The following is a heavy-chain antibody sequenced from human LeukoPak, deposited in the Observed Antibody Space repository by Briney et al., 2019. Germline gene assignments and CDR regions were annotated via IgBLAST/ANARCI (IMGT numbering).Heavy chain of an antibody. CDR1: GYTFTGYY. D-gene: IGHD4-17*01. J-gene: IGHJ4*02. CDR2: INPNSGAT. CDR3: ARADYDDYYFDY. Sequence: ASVKVSSTASGYTFTGYYLHWVRQAPGQGLEWMGWINPNSGATNYAQKFQGRVTVTRDTSISTAYMELSRLRSDDTAVYYCARADYDDYYFDYWGQGTLVTVSS. V-gene: IGHV1-2*02.